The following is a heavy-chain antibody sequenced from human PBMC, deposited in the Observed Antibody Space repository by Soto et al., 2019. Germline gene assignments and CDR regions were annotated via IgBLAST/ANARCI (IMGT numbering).Heavy chain of an antibody. CDR2: IYYSGST. CDR3: ARHYEGIYDSMARWFDP. D-gene: IGHD3-3*01. V-gene: IGHV4-39*01. Sequence: SETLSLTCTVSGGSISSSSHYWGWIRQPPGKGLEWIGTIYYSGSTNYDQALKSRVTISVDTSKNQFSLKLSSVTAADTAVYYCARHYEGIYDSMARWFDPWGQGTPVTVSS. J-gene: IGHJ5*02. CDR1: GGSISSSSHY.